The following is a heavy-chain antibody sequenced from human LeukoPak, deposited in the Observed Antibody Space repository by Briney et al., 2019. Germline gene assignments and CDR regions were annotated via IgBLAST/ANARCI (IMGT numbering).Heavy chain of an antibody. CDR3: AKDRCSISNCREAFEI. J-gene: IGHJ3*02. D-gene: IGHD2-2*01. Sequence: GGSLRLSCAVSGFTFSRYGMHWIRQAPGKGMEWLTFIWYDDKNDQEYAESVKGRFTISRDNYKNTLYLQMNSLRTEDTAMYYCAKDRCSISNCREAFEIWGQGTSVTASS. CDR1: GFTFSRYG. V-gene: IGHV3-30*02. CDR2: IWYDDKNDQ.